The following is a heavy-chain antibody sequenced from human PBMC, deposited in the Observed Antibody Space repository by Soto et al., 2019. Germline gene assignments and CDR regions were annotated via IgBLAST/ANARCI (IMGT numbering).Heavy chain of an antibody. CDR1: GFSLSTSGLG. CDR3: ANRLSGWYLFDY. J-gene: IGHJ4*02. CDR2: IYWNDDK. Sequence: QITLKESGPTLVRPTQTLTLTCTFSGFSLSTSGLGVGWIRQPPGKALEWLALIYWNDDKRYSPSLKARLTITKDTSKNQVAPTMTNMDPVDTATYYCANRLSGWYLFDYWGQGTLVTVSS. V-gene: IGHV2-5*01. D-gene: IGHD6-19*01.